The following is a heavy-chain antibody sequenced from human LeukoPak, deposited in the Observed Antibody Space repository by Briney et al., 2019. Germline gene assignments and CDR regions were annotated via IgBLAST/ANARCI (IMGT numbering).Heavy chain of an antibody. CDR3: ARNIVGATGGNWFDP. D-gene: IGHD1-26*01. CDR1: GFTFSSYG. V-gene: IGHV3-33*01. CDR2: IWYDGSNK. J-gene: IGHJ5*02. Sequence: GRSLRLSCAASGFTFSSYGMHWVRQAPGKGLEWVAVIWYDGSNKYYADSVKGRFTISRDNSKNTLYLQMNSLRAEDTAVYYCARNIVGATGGNWFDPWGQGTPVTVSS.